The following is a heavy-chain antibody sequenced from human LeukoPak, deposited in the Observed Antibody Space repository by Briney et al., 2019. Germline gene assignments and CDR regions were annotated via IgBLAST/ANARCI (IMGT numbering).Heavy chain of an antibody. D-gene: IGHD6-25*01. CDR2: IKEDGSAK. V-gene: IGHV3-7*01. CDR1: GFTFDNYR. Sequence: PGGSLRLSCAASGFTFDNYRMSWVRQAPGKGLEWLANIKEDGSAKYYVGSVRGRFTISRDNAENSLYLQMNSLRAEDTATYYCATSAAAPGNYWGQGTLVTVSS. J-gene: IGHJ4*02. CDR3: ATSAAAPGNY.